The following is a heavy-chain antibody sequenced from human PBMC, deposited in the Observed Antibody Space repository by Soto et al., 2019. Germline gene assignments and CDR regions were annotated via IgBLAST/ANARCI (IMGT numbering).Heavy chain of an antibody. CDR2: IIPILGIA. Sequence: SVKVSCKASGGTFSSYTISWVRQAPGQGLEWMGRIIPILGIANYAQKFQGRVTITADKSTSTAYMELSSLRSEDTAVYYCARGGNSSGWPQYHFDYWGQGTLVTVSS. V-gene: IGHV1-69*02. CDR3: ARGGNSSGWPQYHFDY. CDR1: GGTFSSYT. J-gene: IGHJ4*02. D-gene: IGHD6-19*01.